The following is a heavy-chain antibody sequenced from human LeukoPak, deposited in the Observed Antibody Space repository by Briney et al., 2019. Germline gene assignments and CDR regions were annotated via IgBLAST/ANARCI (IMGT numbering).Heavy chain of an antibody. J-gene: IGHJ6*03. Sequence: GGSLRLSCAASGFTFSRYWMSWVRQAPERGLEWVANIKSDGSETYYVDSVKGRFTISRDNAKNSLYLQMNSLSAEDTAVYYCARVEEAYGSGRRENYYYYYMDVWGKGTTVTISS. CDR3: ARVEEAYGSGRRENYYYYYMDV. D-gene: IGHD3-10*01. CDR1: GFTFSRYW. V-gene: IGHV3-7*03. CDR2: IKSDGSET.